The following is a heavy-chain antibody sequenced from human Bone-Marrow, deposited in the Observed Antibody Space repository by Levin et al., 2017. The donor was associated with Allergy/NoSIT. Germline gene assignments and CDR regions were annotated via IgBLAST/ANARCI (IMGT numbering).Heavy chain of an antibody. CDR1: GDSITDSY. V-gene: IGHV4-4*08. D-gene: IGHD2-15*01. CDR3: ARLTECFGGACYSYGWLDP. CDR2: IQSSGST. J-gene: IGHJ5*02. Sequence: ESLKISCTVSGDSITDSYWTWIRQPPGQGLEWIGHIQSSGSTYYNPSLESRVAIAVDTSKNQVSLRLNSVSATDTAVYFCARLTECFGGACYSYGWLDPWGQGILVTVSS.